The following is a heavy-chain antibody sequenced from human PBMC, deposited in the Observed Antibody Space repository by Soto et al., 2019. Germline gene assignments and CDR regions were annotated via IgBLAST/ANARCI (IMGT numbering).Heavy chain of an antibody. CDR3: ASGYYYFDF. CDR2: IWYDGSNK. J-gene: IGHJ4*02. Sequence: PGGSLRLSCAASGFTFSNYAMLWVCQAPGKGLEWVAVIWYDGSNKNYADSVKGRFTISRDNSKNTLYLQMNSLRAEDTAVYYCASGYYYFDFWGQVTLVTVSS. V-gene: IGHV3-33*01. D-gene: IGHD3-22*01. CDR1: GFTFSNYA.